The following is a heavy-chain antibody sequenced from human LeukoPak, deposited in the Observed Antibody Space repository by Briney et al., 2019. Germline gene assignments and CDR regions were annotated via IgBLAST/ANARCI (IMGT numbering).Heavy chain of an antibody. D-gene: IGHD3-10*01. J-gene: IGHJ4*02. CDR2: ISGSGGST. V-gene: IGHV3-23*01. CDR1: GLTFSSYA. Sequence: GGSLRLSCAASGLTFSSYAMSWVRQAPGKGLEWVSAISGSGGSTYYADSVKGRFTISRDNSKNTLYLQMNSLRAEDTAVYYCAKDSDYYGSGSFDYWGQGTLVTVSS. CDR3: AKDSDYYGSGSFDY.